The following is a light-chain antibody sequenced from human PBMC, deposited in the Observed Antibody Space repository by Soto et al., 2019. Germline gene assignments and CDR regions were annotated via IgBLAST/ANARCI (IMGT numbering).Light chain of an antibody. CDR3: MQGSHWPPIT. V-gene: IGKV2-30*02. J-gene: IGKJ5*01. CDR2: KVS. CDR1: QSLVHSDGNTY. Sequence: DAVVTQSPLSLPVTLGQAASISCRSSQSLVHSDGNTYLSWFHQRTGQSPRRLIYKVSNRDSGVPDRFSGSGSGTDFTLKISRVEAEDVGVYYCMQGSHWPPITFGQGTRLEI.